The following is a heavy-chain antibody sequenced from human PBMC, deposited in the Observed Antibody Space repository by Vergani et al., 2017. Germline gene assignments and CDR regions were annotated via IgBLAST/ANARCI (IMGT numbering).Heavy chain of an antibody. J-gene: IGHJ6*02. CDR1: GYTFVNYG. CDR2: ISAQTGNT. V-gene: IGHV1-18*01. D-gene: IGHD2-21*01. CDR3: AKARDPNCKGGNCYSYYYGLDL. Sequence: QIQLVQSGAEVKQPGASVKVSCKASGYTFVNYGISWVRQAPGQGLEWVGWISAQTGNTKSAQKLQGRVTMTTDTSTTTAYMELRSLRSDDTAVYYCAKARDPNCKGGNCYSYYYGLDLWGQGTTVTVSS.